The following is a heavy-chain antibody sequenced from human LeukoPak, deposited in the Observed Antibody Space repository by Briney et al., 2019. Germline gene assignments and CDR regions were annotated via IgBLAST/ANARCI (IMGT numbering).Heavy chain of an antibody. D-gene: IGHD5-18*01. J-gene: IGHJ3*02. CDR1: GFTFSSYG. CDR2: IRYDGSNK. V-gene: IGHV3-30*02. CDR3: AKGMSAIAKSDSFDI. Sequence: PGGSLRLSCAASGFTFSSYGMHWVRQAPGKGLEWVAFIRYDGSNKYYADSVKGRFTISRDNTKNTMYMKMNSLRAEDTAVYYCAKGMSAIAKSDSFDIWGQGTMFTVSS.